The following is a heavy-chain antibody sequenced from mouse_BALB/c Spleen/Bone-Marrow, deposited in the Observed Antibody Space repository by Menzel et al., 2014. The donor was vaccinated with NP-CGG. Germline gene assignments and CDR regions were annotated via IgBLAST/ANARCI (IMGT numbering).Heavy chain of an antibody. CDR2: IYPGSGST. J-gene: IGHJ3*01. CDR1: GYNFTSYW. D-gene: IGHD3-1*01. Sequence: QVQLQQSGAELVKPGTSVKLSCKASGYNFTSYWINWVKLRPGQGLEWIGDIYPGSGSTNYNEKFKSKATLTVGTSSSTAYMQLSSLASEDSALYYCARFSQLGLLAYWGQGTLVTVSA. V-gene: IGHV1-55*01. CDR3: ARFSQLGLLAY.